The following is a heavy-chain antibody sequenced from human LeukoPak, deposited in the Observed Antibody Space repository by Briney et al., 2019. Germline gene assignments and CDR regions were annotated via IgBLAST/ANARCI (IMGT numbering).Heavy chain of an antibody. V-gene: IGHV4-34*01. D-gene: IGHD4-17*01. CDR2: INHSGSA. J-gene: IGHJ4*02. CDR1: GGSFSGYY. Sequence: PSETLSLTCAVSGGSFSGYYWTWIRQPPGKGLEWIGEINHSGSANYNPSLKSRATISLDTSKNQFSLKLSSVTAADTAVYYCARGQGTVTTHWGQGTLVTVSS. CDR3: ARGQGTVTTH.